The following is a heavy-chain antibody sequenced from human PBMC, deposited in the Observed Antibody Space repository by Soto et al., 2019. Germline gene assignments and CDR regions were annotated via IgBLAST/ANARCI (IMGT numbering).Heavy chain of an antibody. J-gene: IGHJ4*02. CDR3: AREGLGIAVAGDFDY. Sequence: QVQLVQSGAEVKKPGASVKVSCKTSGYTFTGYYLHWVRQAPGQGLEWMGWINPNSGGTNYAQKFQGWVTMTRDTSITTAYMELSRLRSDDTAVYYCAREGLGIAVAGDFDYWGQGTLVTVSS. V-gene: IGHV1-2*04. D-gene: IGHD6-19*01. CDR1: GYTFTGYY. CDR2: INPNSGGT.